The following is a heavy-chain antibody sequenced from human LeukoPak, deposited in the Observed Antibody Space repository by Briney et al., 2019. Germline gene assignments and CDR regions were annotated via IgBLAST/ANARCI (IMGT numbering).Heavy chain of an antibody. CDR1: GASISNDNW. CDR3: AANGWYCLDH. J-gene: IGHJ1*01. CDR2: IYHSEST. D-gene: IGHD6-19*01. Sequence: PSETLSLTCAVSGASISNDNWWSWVRQTPGKGLEWIGEIYHSESTSYNPSLKNRVTISVDKSNNRFSLRLTSVTAADTAMYYCAANGWYCLDHWGQGALVTVSS. V-gene: IGHV4-4*02.